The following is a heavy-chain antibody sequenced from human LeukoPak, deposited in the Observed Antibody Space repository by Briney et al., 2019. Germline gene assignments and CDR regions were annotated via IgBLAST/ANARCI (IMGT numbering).Heavy chain of an antibody. CDR2: ISYDGSNK. V-gene: IGHV3-30-3*01. CDR3: AGEFTVANQHRFDF. D-gene: IGHD5-12*01. J-gene: IGHJ4*02. CDR1: GFAFCVYA. Sequence: PGGSLRLSCAASGFAFCVYAMHWVRQAQGKRLEWVTLISYDGSNKYYEDSVKGRFTSSRNNSKNTLYLQKNSLRAEDTAVYYCAGEFTVANQHRFDFWGQGTLVTVSS.